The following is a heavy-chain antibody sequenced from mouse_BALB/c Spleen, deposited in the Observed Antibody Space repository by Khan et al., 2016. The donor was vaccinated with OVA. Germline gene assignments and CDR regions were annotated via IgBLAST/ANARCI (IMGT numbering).Heavy chain of an antibody. CDR3: ARGYDFFAS. CDR2: VNPNTDNI. Sequence: EVQLQQSGPDLVKPGASVKISCKASGYSFTLYYMSWVKQSHGKSLEWIGRVNPNTDNINYNQEFKGKAILTVDKSSTPASMELRSLTPEDSAVYFCARGYDFFASWGQGTLVTVSA. J-gene: IGHJ3*01. V-gene: IGHV1-26*01. CDR1: GYSFTLYY. D-gene: IGHD2-14*01.